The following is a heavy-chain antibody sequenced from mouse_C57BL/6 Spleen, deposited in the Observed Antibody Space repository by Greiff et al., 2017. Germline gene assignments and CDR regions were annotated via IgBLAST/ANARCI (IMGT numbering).Heavy chain of an antibody. J-gene: IGHJ2*01. CDR1: GFSFNTYA. Sequence: EVKLVESGGGLVQPKGSLKLSCAASGFSFNTYAMNWVRQAPGKGLEWVARIRSKSNNYATYYADSVKDRFTISRDDSESMLYLQMNNLKTEDTAMYYCVRHRLDGYEGYFDYWGQGTTLTVSS. CDR2: IRSKSNNYAT. D-gene: IGHD2-2*01. CDR3: VRHRLDGYEGYFDY. V-gene: IGHV10-1*01.